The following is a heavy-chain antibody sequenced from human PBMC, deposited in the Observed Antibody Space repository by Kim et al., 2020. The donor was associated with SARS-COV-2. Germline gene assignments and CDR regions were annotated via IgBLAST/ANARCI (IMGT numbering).Heavy chain of an antibody. CDR2: IIPILGIA. V-gene: IGHV1-69*04. J-gene: IGHJ6*02. D-gene: IGHD3-9*01. Sequence: SVKVSCKASGGTFSSYAISWVRQAPGQGLEWMGRIIPILGIANYAQKFQGRVTITADKSTSTAYMELSSLRSEDTAVYYCARGAHYDILTGYLDYYYGMDVWGQGTTVTVSS. CDR1: GGTFSSYA. CDR3: ARGAHYDILTGYLDYYYGMDV.